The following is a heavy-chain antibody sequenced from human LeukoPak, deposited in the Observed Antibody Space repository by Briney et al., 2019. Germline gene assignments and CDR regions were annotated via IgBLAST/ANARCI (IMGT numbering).Heavy chain of an antibody. CDR2: INHSGST. D-gene: IGHD2-8*01. V-gene: IGHV4-34*01. CDR3: ARFSNAHGVKFDY. Sequence: ASETLSLTCAVYGGSFSGYYWSWIRQPPGKGLEWIGEINHSGSTNYNPSLKSRVTISVDTSKNQFSLKLDSVTAADTAVYYCARFSNAHGVKFDYWGQGTLVTVSS. CDR1: GGSFSGYY. J-gene: IGHJ4*02.